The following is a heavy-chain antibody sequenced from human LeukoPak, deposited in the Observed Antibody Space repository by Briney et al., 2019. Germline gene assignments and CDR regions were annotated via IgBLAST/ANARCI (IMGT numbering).Heavy chain of an antibody. V-gene: IGHV3-23*01. Sequence: GGSLRPSCAAYGFTLSKHPMYWVRQAPGKGLEWVSSLSDTGDSRHYADSVKGRFIISRDNSKNTLYLQMNSLRAEDTAVYYCAKDLRQGRYFDWLTWYYGMDVWGQGTTVTFSS. CDR2: LSDTGDSR. J-gene: IGHJ6*02. CDR1: GFTLSKHP. CDR3: AKDLRQGRYFDWLTWYYGMDV. D-gene: IGHD3-9*01.